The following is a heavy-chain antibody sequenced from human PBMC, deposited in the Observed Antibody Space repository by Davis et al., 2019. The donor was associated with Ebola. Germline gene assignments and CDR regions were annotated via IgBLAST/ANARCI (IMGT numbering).Heavy chain of an antibody. Sequence: GSLRLSCAASGFTFSSYGMHWVRQAPGKGLEWVAVISYDGSNKYYADSVKGRFTISRDNSKNTLYLQMNSLRAEDTAVYYCAKDREIAVAGTLSPFDPWGQGTLVTVSS. D-gene: IGHD6-19*01. V-gene: IGHV3-30*18. CDR2: ISYDGSNK. J-gene: IGHJ5*02. CDR1: GFTFSSYG. CDR3: AKDREIAVAGTLSPFDP.